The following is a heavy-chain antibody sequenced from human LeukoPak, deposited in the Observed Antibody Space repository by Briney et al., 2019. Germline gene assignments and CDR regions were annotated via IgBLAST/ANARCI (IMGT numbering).Heavy chain of an antibody. CDR3: ARTGPRPLYYDILTGYRPDAFDI. J-gene: IGHJ3*02. Sequence: ASVKVSCKASGYTFTSYGISWVRQAPGQGLEWMGWISAYNGNTNYAQKLQGRVTMTTDTSTSTAYMELRSLRSDDTAVYYCARTGPRPLYYDILTGYRPDAFDIWGQGTMVTVSS. CDR2: ISAYNGNT. V-gene: IGHV1-18*01. CDR1: GYTFTSYG. D-gene: IGHD3-9*01.